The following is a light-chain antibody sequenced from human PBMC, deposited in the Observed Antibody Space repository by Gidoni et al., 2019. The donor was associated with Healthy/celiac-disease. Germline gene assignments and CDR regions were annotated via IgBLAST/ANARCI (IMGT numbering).Light chain of an antibody. CDR1: QSLLHSNGYNY. CDR3: MQALQTPA. V-gene: IGKV2-28*01. J-gene: IGKJ4*01. CDR2: LGS. Sequence: DIVMTQSPLSLPVTPGEPASISCRSSQSLLHSNGYNYLDWYLQQPGQSPQLLIYLGSNRASGVPDRFSGSGSGTDFTLKISRVEAEDVGVYYCMQALQTPAFGGXTKVEIK.